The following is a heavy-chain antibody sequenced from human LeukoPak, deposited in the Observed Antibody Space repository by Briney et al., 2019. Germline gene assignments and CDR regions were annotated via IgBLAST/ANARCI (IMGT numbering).Heavy chain of an antibody. CDR1: GYXXTSXA. CDR3: ARGGSYAMDV. Sequence: ASVKVSCKASGYXXTSXAXXXXRXXXXXXXXWMGXINGGNGNAKYSQEFQGRVTITRDTSANTAYMELRSLRXEDMALYYCARGGSYAMDVWGQGTTVTVAS. J-gene: IGHJ6*02. CDR2: INGGNGNA. D-gene: IGHD2-2*01. V-gene: IGHV1-3*03.